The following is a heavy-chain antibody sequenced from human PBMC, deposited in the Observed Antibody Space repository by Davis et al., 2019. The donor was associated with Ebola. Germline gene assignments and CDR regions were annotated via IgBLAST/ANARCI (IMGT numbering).Heavy chain of an antibody. D-gene: IGHD6-6*01. V-gene: IGHV1-69*13. CDR3: AKEYSSSSRYYYYGMDV. J-gene: IGHJ6*02. CDR1: GYTFTGYY. CDR2: IIPIFGTA. Sequence: SVKVSCKASGYTFTGYYMHWVRQAPGQGLEWMGGIIPIFGTANYAQKFQGRVTITADESTSTAYMELSSLRSEDTAVYYCAKEYSSSSRYYYYGMDVWGQGTTVTVSS.